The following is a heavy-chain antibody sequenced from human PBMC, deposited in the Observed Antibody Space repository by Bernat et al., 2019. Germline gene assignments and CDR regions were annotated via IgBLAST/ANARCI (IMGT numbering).Heavy chain of an antibody. CDR1: GYTFTGYY. CDR3: ARELTPGCCSGGSCYSHYYGMDV. D-gene: IGHD2-15*01. V-gene: IGHV1-2*04. J-gene: IGHJ6*02. Sequence: QVQLVQSGAEVKKPGASVKVSCKASGYTFTGYYMHWVRQAPGQGLEWMGWINPNSGGTNYAQKFQGWVTMTRDTSISTAYMELSRLRSDDTAVYYCARELTPGCCSGGSCYSHYYGMDVWGQGTTVTVSS. CDR2: INPNSGGT.